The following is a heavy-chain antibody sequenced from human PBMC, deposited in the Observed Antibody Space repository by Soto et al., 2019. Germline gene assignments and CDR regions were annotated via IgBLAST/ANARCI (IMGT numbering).Heavy chain of an antibody. CDR2: IYSGDSDT. D-gene: IGHD3-10*01. CDR3: ARHATYYGSGSPYGGFDP. J-gene: IGHJ5*02. V-gene: IGHV5-51*01. Sequence: GESLKISCKGSGYSFTSYWIAWVRQMPGKGLEWMGIIYSGDSDTRYSPSFQGQVTISVDKSISTAYLQWSSLKASDTAMYYCARHATYYGSGSPYGGFDPWGQGTLVTVSS. CDR1: GYSFTSYW.